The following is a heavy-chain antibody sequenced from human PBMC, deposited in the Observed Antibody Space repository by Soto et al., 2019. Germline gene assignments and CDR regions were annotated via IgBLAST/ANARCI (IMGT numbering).Heavy chain of an antibody. Sequence: EVQLLESGGGLVQPGGSLRLSCAAYGFTFSSYAMSWVRQAPGKGLEWVSAISGSGGSTYYADSVKGRFTISRDNSKNKLYLQKNSLRAEDTAVYYCAKGIDRGVISPLNYWGQGTLVTVSS. D-gene: IGHD3-10*01. J-gene: IGHJ4*02. CDR2: ISGSGGST. CDR1: GFTFSSYA. CDR3: AKGIDRGVISPLNY. V-gene: IGHV3-23*01.